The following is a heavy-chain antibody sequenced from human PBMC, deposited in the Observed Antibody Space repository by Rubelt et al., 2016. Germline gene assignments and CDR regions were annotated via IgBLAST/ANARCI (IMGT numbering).Heavy chain of an antibody. CDR3: ATDSSSRSFDY. Sequence: GQGLEWMGWMNPNSGNTGYAQKFQGRVTMTRDTSTSTVYMELSSLRSEDTAVYYCATDSSSRSFDYWGQGTLVTVSS. D-gene: IGHD6-13*01. CDR2: MNPNSGNT. J-gene: IGHJ4*02. V-gene: IGHV1-8*01.